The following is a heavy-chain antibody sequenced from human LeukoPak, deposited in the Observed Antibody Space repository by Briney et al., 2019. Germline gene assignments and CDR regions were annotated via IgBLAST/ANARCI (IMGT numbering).Heavy chain of an antibody. D-gene: IGHD3-10*02. Sequence: PGGSLRLSCAASGFTFSSYEMNWVRQVPGKGLEWVPYISSSGSTIYYADSVKGRFTISRDNAKNSLYLQMNSLRAEDTAVYYCAELGITMIGGVWGKGTTVTISS. CDR3: AELGITMIGGV. CDR2: ISSSGSTI. CDR1: GFTFSSYE. J-gene: IGHJ6*04. V-gene: IGHV3-48*03.